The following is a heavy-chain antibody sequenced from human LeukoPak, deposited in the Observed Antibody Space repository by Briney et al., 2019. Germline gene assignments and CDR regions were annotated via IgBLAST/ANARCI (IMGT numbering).Heavy chain of an antibody. CDR2: ISSSGISI. J-gene: IGHJ4*02. D-gene: IGHD5-24*01. V-gene: IGHV3-11*01. CDR1: GFTFSDYD. Sequence: PGGSLRLSCAASGFTFSDYDINWIRQAPGKGLEWVSYISSSGISIHYADSVKGRFTISRDIAKNSLFLQMSSLRAEDTAVYYCARDGVRDGLYFDRWGQGTLVTVSS. CDR3: ARDGVRDGLYFDR.